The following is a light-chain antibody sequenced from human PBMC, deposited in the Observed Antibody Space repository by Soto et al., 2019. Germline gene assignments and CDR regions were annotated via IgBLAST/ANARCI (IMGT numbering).Light chain of an antibody. J-gene: IGKJ1*01. CDR3: QQYGSSGT. Sequence: ENVLTQSPGTLSLSPGERAILSCRASQSVSNNYLAWYQQKPGQAPRLLIYGASNRATGIPDRFSGSGSGTDFTLTISRLEPEDFAVYYCQQYGSSGTFGQGTKVDIK. CDR2: GAS. CDR1: QSVSNNY. V-gene: IGKV3-20*01.